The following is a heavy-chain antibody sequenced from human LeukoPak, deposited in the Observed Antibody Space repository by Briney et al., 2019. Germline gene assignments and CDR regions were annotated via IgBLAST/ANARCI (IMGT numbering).Heavy chain of an antibody. D-gene: IGHD2-2*02. V-gene: IGHV5-51*01. CDR2: IYPGDSDT. J-gene: IGHJ3*02. CDR1: GYSFTSYW. CDR3: ARRVKLGYCSSTSCFTLPDAFDI. Sequence: GESLKISCKGSGYSFTSYWIGWVRQMPGKGLDWMGIIYPGDSDTRYSPSFQGQVTISADKSISTAYLQWSSLKASDTAMYYCARRVKLGYCSSTSCFTLPDAFDIWGQGTMVTVSS.